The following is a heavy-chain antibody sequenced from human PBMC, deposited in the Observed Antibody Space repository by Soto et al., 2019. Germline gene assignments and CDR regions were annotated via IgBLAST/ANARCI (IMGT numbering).Heavy chain of an antibody. Sequence: QVQLQESGPGLMQPSQTLSLTCTVSGGSIGSGGYWWSWIRQHPGRGLEWIGFVSCTGNSQYNPSLKSRVNISVDTSTKQFSLKLSSVSGSDTAVYYCARGTLVWGQGTLVTVSS. CDR3: ARGTLV. J-gene: IGHJ4*02. CDR1: GGSIGSGGYW. V-gene: IGHV4-31*03. D-gene: IGHD2-2*01. CDR2: VSCTGNS.